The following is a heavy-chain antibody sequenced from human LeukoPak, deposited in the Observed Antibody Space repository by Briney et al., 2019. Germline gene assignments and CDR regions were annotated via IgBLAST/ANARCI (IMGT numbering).Heavy chain of an antibody. CDR2: IRSKAESGTT. Sequence: GGSLRLSCTASGFTFSTAWMTWVRQAPGKGLEWVGRIRSKAESGTTEYAAPVKGRFTISRDDSKNTLYLQMNSLRAEDTAVYYCARAEEDAFDIWGQGTMVTASS. J-gene: IGHJ3*02. V-gene: IGHV3-15*01. CDR3: ARAEEDAFDI. CDR1: GFTFSTAW.